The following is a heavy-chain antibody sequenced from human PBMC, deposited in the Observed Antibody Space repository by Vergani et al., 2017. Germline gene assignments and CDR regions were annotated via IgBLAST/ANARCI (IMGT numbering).Heavy chain of an antibody. CDR1: GFTFSGSA. CDR2: IIDKTYNYAT. J-gene: IGHJ6*02. Sequence: EVQLVESGGGLVQPGGSLTLSCAASGFTFSGSAMHWVRQTSGKGLEWIGRIIDKTYNYATAYAVAVQGRFIISRNDSKKTAYLQMNRLTIEDTAIYYCAKARDPNCKGGNCYSYYYGLDLWGQGTTVTVSS. V-gene: IGHV3-73*02. CDR3: AKARDPNCKGGNCYSYYYGLDL. D-gene: IGHD2-21*01.